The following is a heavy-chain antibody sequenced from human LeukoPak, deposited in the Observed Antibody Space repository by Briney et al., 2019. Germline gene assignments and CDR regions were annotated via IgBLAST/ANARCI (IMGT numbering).Heavy chain of an antibody. CDR3: AKDRGFRCSSTSCYTGPLDY. CDR1: GFTFSSYG. J-gene: IGHJ4*02. V-gene: IGHV3-30*18. CDR2: ISYDGSNE. Sequence: GGSLRLSCAASGFTFSSYGMHWVRQAPGKGLEWVAVISYDGSNEYYADSVKGRFTISRDNSKNTLYLQMNSLRAEDTAVYYCAKDRGFRCSSTSCYTGPLDYWGQGTLVTVSS. D-gene: IGHD2-2*02.